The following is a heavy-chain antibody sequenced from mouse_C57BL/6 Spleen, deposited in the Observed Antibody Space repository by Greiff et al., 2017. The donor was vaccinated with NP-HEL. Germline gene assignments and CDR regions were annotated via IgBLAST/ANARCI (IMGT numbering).Heavy chain of an antibody. D-gene: IGHD2-5*01. J-gene: IGHJ2*01. CDR3: ARPYYSNYGYFDY. CDR2: ISSGGSYT. V-gene: IGHV5-6*01. CDR1: GFTFSSYG. Sequence: EVKVVESGGDLVKPGGSLKLSCAASGFTFSSYGMSWVRQTPDKRLEWVATISSGGSYTYYPDSVKGRFTISRDNAKNTLYLQMSSLKSEDTAMYYCARPYYSNYGYFDYWGQGTTLTVSS.